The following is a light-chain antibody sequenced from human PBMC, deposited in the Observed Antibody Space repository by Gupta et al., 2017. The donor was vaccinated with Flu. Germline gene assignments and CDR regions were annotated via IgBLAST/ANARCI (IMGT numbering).Light chain of an antibody. CDR2: GAS. J-gene: IGKJ2*01. V-gene: IGKV3-20*01. CDR3: QQHGTSQFT. Sequence: EIVLTQPPGTLALSPGDTATLSCRASQTINNDYLAWFQQKPGQAPRLLIYGASVRATCVPDRFRGGGSATDFRLTITRLEPEDFAVYFCQQHGTSQFTFGQGTKLEI. CDR1: QTINNDY.